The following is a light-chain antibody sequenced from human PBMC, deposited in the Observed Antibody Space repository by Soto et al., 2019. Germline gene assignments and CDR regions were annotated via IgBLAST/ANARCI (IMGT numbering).Light chain of an antibody. V-gene: IGLV1-47*01. Sequence: QSVLTQPPSASGTPGQRVTISCSGSSSNIGSNYVYWYQQLPGTAPKLLIYRNNQRPSGVPDRFSGSKSGTSASLAISGLRSEDEADYYSAAWDDSRGVFGTGTKLTVL. CDR1: SSNIGSNY. J-gene: IGLJ1*01. CDR3: AAWDDSRGV. CDR2: RNN.